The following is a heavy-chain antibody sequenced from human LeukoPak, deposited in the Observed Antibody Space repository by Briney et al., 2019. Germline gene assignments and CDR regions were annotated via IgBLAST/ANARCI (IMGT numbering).Heavy chain of an antibody. J-gene: IGHJ4*02. D-gene: IGHD1-7*01. V-gene: IGHV5-51*01. Sequence: GESLKISCKGSGDTFTDTYIAWVRQVAGKGLEWMGIIYHDGSDTRYSPSFEGQVTISVDHSIRTAYLQWTSLKTSDTAMYYCARFFHGNSLYYWGQGALVTVSS. CDR2: IYHDGSDT. CDR1: GDTFTDTY. CDR3: ARFFHGNSLYY.